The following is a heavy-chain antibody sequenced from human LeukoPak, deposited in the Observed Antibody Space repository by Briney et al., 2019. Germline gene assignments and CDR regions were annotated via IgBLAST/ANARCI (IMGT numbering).Heavy chain of an antibody. J-gene: IGHJ5*02. Sequence: SSETLSLTCTVSGGSISSGDYHWNWIRQPPGKGLEWIGYIYYSGSTYYNPSLKSRVTISVDTSKNQFSLKLTSVTAADTAVYYCARETLTISRWFDPWGQGTLVTVSS. CDR3: ARETLTISRWFDP. V-gene: IGHV4-30-4*01. D-gene: IGHD4-17*01. CDR2: IYYSGST. CDR1: GGSISSGDYH.